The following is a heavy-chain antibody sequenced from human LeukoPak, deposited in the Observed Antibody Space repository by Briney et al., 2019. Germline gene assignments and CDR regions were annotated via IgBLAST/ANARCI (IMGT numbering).Heavy chain of an antibody. CDR2: INPNSGGT. D-gene: IGHD6-13*01. Sequence: AASVKVSCKASGYTFTGYYMHWVRQAPGQGLEWMGWINPNSGGTNYAQKFQGRVTMTRDTSISTAYMELSRLRSDDTAVYYCARVFPSAPGIAAAGPYYFDYWGQGTLVTVSS. CDR3: ARVFPSAPGIAAAGPYYFDY. J-gene: IGHJ4*02. CDR1: GYTFTGYY. V-gene: IGHV1-2*02.